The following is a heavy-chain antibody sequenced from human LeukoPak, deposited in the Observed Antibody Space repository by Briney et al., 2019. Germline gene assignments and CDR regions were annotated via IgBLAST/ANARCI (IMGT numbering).Heavy chain of an antibody. V-gene: IGHV3-48*03. Sequence: GGSLRPSFAPSGFTFSSYKANWVRPAPGKRPEWVSYISGSSITIVYADSVKGRFTMSRDNAKNSLYLQMNSLRAEDTAVYYCAREAERSSWYYFDYWGQGTLVTVSS. CDR3: AREAERSSWYYFDY. J-gene: IGHJ4*02. CDR2: ISGSSITI. D-gene: IGHD6-13*01. CDR1: GFTFSSYK.